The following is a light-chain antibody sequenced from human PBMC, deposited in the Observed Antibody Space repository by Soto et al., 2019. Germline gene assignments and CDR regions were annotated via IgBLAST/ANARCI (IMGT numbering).Light chain of an antibody. V-gene: IGKV1-8*01. CDR2: AAS. CDR3: QQYYSYPVYI. Sequence: AIRMTQSPSSFSASTGDRVTITCPASQGISSYLAWYQQKPGKAPKLLIYAASTLQRGVPSRFSGSGSGTDFTLTISRLQSEDFATYYCQQYYSYPVYIFVQGTKLEIK. CDR1: QGISSY. J-gene: IGKJ2*01.